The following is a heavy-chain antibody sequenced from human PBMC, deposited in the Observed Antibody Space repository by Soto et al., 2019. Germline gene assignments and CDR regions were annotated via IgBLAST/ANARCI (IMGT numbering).Heavy chain of an antibody. CDR1: GGSISSGGYY. CDR2: IYYSGST. Sequence: PSETLSLTCTVSGGSISSGGYYWSWIRQHPGKGLEWIGYIYYSGSTYYNPSLRSRLTISVDTSKNQFSLKLSSVTAADTAVYYCASRRWGSTWYEDYWGQGTLVTVSS. D-gene: IGHD6-13*01. CDR3: ASRRWGSTWYEDY. J-gene: IGHJ4*02. V-gene: IGHV4-31*03.